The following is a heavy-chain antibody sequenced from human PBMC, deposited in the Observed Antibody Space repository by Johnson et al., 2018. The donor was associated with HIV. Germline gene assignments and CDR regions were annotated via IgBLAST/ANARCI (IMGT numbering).Heavy chain of an antibody. D-gene: IGHD2/OR15-2a*01. CDR3: ARETRLLNAFDI. V-gene: IGHV3-30-3*01. J-gene: IGHJ3*02. CDR2: ISYDGSNK. CDR1: GFTFSSYA. Sequence: QVQPVESGGGVVQPGRSLRLSCAASGFTFSSYAMHWVRQAPGKGLEWVAVISYDGSNKYYADSVKGRFTISRDNSKNTLYLQMNSLRAEDTAVYYCARETRLLNAFDIWGQGTMVTVSS.